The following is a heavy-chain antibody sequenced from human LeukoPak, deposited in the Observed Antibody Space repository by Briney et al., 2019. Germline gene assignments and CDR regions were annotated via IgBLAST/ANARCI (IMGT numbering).Heavy chain of an antibody. D-gene: IGHD3-9*01. CDR3: ARGLDYYSGMDV. CDR2: TYYRSKWYN. V-gene: IGHV6-1*01. CDR1: GDSVSSNSAV. Sequence: SQTLSLTCAISGDSVSSNSAVWNWIRQSPSRGLEWLGRTYYRSKWYNDYAVSVKSQVTISPDTSKNQFSLQLNSVTPEDTAVYYCARGLDYYSGMDVWGQGTTVTVSS. J-gene: IGHJ6*02.